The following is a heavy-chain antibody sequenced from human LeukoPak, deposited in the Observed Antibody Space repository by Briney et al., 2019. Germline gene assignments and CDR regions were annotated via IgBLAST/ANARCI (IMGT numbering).Heavy chain of an antibody. Sequence: SQTLSLTCAVSGGSISSGGYSWSWIRQPPGKGLEWIGYIYHSGSTYYNPSLKSRVTISVDRSKNQFSLKLSSVTAADTAVYYCASSYYYDSSGYYSPIFDYWGQGTLVTVSS. CDR2: IYHSGST. V-gene: IGHV4-30-2*01. D-gene: IGHD3-22*01. CDR3: ASSYYYDSSGYYSPIFDY. CDR1: GGSISSGGYS. J-gene: IGHJ4*02.